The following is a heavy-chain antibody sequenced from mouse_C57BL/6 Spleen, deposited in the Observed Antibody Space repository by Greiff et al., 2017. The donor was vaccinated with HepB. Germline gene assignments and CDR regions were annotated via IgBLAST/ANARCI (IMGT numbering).Heavy chain of an antibody. Sequence: QVQLKQSGAELARPGASVKMSCKASGYTFTSYTMHWVKQRPGQGLEWIGYINPSSGYTKYNQKFKDKATLTADKSSSTAYMQLSSLTSEDSAVYYCARDSSGYSWFAYWGQGTLVTVSA. CDR3: ARDSSGYSWFAY. J-gene: IGHJ3*01. D-gene: IGHD3-2*02. CDR1: GYTFTSYT. V-gene: IGHV1-4*01. CDR2: INPSSGYT.